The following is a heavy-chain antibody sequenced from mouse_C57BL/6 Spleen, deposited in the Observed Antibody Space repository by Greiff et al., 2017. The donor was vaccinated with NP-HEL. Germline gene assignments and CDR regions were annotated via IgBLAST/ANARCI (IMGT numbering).Heavy chain of an antibody. CDR2: INPNNGGT. J-gene: IGHJ4*01. CDR1: GYTFTDYY. V-gene: IGHV1-26*01. Sequence: VQLQQSGPELVKPGASVKISCKASGYTFTDYYMNWVKQSHGKSLEWIGDINPNNGGTSYNQKFKGKATLTVDKSSSTAYMELRSLTSEDSAVYYCARSSPAMDYWGQGTSVTVSS. CDR3: ARSSPAMDY.